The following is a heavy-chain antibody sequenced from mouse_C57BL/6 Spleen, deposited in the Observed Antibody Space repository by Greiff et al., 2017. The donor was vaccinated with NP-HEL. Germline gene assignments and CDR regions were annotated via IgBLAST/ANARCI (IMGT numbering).Heavy chain of an antibody. J-gene: IGHJ4*01. Sequence: VQLQQPGTELVKPGASVKLSCKASGYTFTSYWMHWVKQRPGQGLEWIGNINPSNGGTNYNEKFKSKATLTVDKSSSTAYMQLSSLTSEDSAVYDCARDVYVNYAMDYWGQGTSVTVSS. CDR3: ARDVYVNYAMDY. V-gene: IGHV1-53*01. CDR2: INPSNGGT. D-gene: IGHD1-1*01. CDR1: GYTFTSYW.